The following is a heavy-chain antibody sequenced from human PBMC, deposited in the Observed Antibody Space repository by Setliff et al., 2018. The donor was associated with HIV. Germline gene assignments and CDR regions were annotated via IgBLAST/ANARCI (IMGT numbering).Heavy chain of an antibody. CDR2: IYYSGTT. D-gene: IGHD1-7*01. CDR3: SRGGTMAEY. J-gene: IGHJ4*02. CDR1: GGSISSSTYY. V-gene: IGHV4-39*07. Sequence: SETLSLTCTVSGGSISSSTYYWNWIRQPPGKGPEWIGNIYYSGTTNYNPALESRVTIAVDTSKNQFSLRLTSVTSADTAVYYRSRGGTMAEYWGPGKVVTVSS.